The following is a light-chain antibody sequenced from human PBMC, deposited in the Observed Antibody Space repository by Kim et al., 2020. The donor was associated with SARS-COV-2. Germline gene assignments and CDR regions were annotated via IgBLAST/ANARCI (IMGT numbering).Light chain of an antibody. CDR2: GAS. Sequence: PGERATLSCKASQSVSSNLAWYQQKPGQAPRLLIYGASTRATGIPARFSGSGSGTEFTLTISSLQSEDFAVYYCQQYNNWPPLTFGGGTKVDIK. CDR1: QSVSSN. J-gene: IGKJ4*01. CDR3: QQYNNWPPLT. V-gene: IGKV3-15*01.